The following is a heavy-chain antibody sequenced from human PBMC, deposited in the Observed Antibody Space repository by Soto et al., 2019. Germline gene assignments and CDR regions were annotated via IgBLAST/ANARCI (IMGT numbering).Heavy chain of an antibody. CDR1: GGSINSGDYY. D-gene: IGHD3-16*02. CDR2: IYYSGST. Sequence: LSLTCSFSGGSINSGDYYWSWIRQSPGKGLEWIGYIYYSGSTYYNPSLKSRSTISIDTSKNQFFLDVDSVTAADTAVYYCARLYPGSAAFDYWGQGTLVTVSS. CDR3: ARLYPGSAAFDY. V-gene: IGHV4-30-4*01. J-gene: IGHJ4*02.